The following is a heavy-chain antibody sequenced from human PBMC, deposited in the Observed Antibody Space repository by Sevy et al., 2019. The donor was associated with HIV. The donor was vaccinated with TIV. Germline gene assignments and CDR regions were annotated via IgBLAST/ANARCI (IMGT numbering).Heavy chain of an antibody. CDR3: AMDESSINEY. D-gene: IGHD6-13*01. V-gene: IGHV1-18*01. Sequence: ASVKVSCKASGYPFNSYGITWVRQAPGQGLEWMGWISAYTGDTNYAQILQDRVTMTTDTSTSTAYMELRSLRSEDTAVYYCAMDESSINEYWGQGTLVTVSS. CDR2: ISAYTGDT. J-gene: IGHJ4*02. CDR1: GYPFNSYG.